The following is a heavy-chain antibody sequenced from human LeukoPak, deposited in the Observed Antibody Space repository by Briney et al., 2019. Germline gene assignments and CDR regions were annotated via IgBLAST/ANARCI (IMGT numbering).Heavy chain of an antibody. J-gene: IGHJ4*02. CDR2: TYYRSKWYN. Sequence: SQTLSLTCAISGDSVSSNSAAWNWIRQSPSRGLEWLGRTYYRSKWYNDYAVSVKSRITINPDTSKNQFSLQLNSVTPEDTAVYYCARGYYCGSGSRPRAFDYWGQGTLVTVSS. V-gene: IGHV6-1*01. CDR1: GDSVSSNSAA. CDR3: ARGYYCGSGSRPRAFDY. D-gene: IGHD3-10*01.